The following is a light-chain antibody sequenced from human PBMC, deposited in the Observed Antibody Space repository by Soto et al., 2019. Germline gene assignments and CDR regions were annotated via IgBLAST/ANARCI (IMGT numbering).Light chain of an antibody. CDR3: QQLGSYPIT. J-gene: IGKJ5*01. V-gene: IGKV1-9*01. Sequence: DIQLTQSPSFLSASVGDRVTITCRASQGLSSGLAWYQQKPGKPPKLLIYAASTLKSGGPSRFSGSGSGTEFTLTISSLQPEDFAVYYCQQLGSYPITFGQGTRLEIK. CDR2: AAS. CDR1: QGLSSG.